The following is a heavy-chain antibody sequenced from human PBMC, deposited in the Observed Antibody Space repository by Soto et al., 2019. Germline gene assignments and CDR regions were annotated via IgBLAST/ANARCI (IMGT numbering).Heavy chain of an antibody. J-gene: IGHJ6*02. CDR2: INSRFGDT. V-gene: IGHV1-2*02. Sequence: QVQLVQSGAELKEPGDSVRVSCEASGYTFTAYLIHWVRQAPGQGLEWMGWINSRFGDTSYAQDFHGRVSMTRDTSISTVYMEPSRLTSNDTVIYYCARDMYYYCGPGSGNGHGFWGQGPTVTVFS. D-gene: IGHD2-21*01. CDR3: ARDMYYYCGPGSGNGHGF. CDR1: GYTFTAYL.